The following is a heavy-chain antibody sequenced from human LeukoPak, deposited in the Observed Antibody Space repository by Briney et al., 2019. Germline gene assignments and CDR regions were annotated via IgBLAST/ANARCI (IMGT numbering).Heavy chain of an antibody. CDR3: AKDPTLSGYVNWFDP. CDR2: ISGSGGST. CDR1: GFTFSSYG. Sequence: PGGTLKLSCAASGFTFSSYGMSWVRQAPGKGLEWVSAISGSGGSTYYADSVKGRFTISRDNSKNTLYLQMNSLRAEDTAVYYCAKDPTLSGYVNWFDPWGQGTLVTVSS. V-gene: IGHV3-23*01. D-gene: IGHD5-12*01. J-gene: IGHJ5*02.